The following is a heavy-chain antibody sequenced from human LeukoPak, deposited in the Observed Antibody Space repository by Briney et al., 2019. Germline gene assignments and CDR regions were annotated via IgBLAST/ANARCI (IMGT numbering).Heavy chain of an antibody. CDR2: VIPILGIA. J-gene: IGHJ4*02. CDR3: VPQETSTRYFDY. Sequence: SVKVSCKASGGTFSSYAISWVRQAPGQGLEWMGRVIPILGIANYAQKFQGRVTITADKSTSTAYMELSSLRSEDTAVYYYVPQETSTRYFDYWGQGTLVTVSS. V-gene: IGHV1-69*04. CDR1: GGTFSSYA.